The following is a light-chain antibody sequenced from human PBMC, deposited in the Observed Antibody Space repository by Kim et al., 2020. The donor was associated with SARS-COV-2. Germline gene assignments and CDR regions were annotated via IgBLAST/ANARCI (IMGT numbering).Light chain of an antibody. CDR1: QSVSTN. Sequence: EIVMTQSPATLSVSPGERATLSCRASQSVSTNVAWFQQKPGQAPRLLIYGASTRATGTPARFSGSGSGTEFTLTISSLQSEDFAVYYCQQFNNWPPWTFGQGTKLEI. CDR3: QQFNNWPPWT. J-gene: IGKJ1*01. V-gene: IGKV3-15*01. CDR2: GAS.